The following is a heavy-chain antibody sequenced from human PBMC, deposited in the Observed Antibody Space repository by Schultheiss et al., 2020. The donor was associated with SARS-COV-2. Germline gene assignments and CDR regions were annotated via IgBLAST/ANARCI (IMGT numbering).Heavy chain of an antibody. Sequence: GGSLRLSCAASGFTFSSYAMHWVRQAPGKGLEWVAVISYDGSNKYYADSVKGRFTISRDNSKNTLYLQMNSLRAEDTAVYYCAKVTGDFWSGYWYYWGQGTLVTVSS. CDR2: ISYDGSNK. V-gene: IGHV3-30-3*01. D-gene: IGHD3-3*01. CDR1: GFTFSSYA. CDR3: AKVTGDFWSGYWYY. J-gene: IGHJ4*02.